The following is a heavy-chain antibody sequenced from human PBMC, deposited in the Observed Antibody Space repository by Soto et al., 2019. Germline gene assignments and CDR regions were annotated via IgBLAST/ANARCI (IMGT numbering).Heavy chain of an antibody. V-gene: IGHV4-31*03. CDR3: ARVRTISGVLDALDI. CDR1: GGSISRGAYY. D-gene: IGHD3-3*01. CDR2: IHYSGTT. Sequence: QVQLQESGPGLVKPSQNLALTCTVSGGSISRGAYYWTWIRQQPGKGLEWIGYIHYSGTTYYNPSSESRVAISVDTSKNRFSLKMTSGTAADTAVYYCARVRTISGVLDALDIWGRGTIFNVSA. J-gene: IGHJ3*02.